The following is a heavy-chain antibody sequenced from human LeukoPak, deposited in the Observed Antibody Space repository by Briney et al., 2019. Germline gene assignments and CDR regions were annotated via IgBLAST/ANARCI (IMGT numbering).Heavy chain of an antibody. CDR3: AREGTSGTHLNWFDP. CDR2: IYGSGST. Sequence: SETLSLTCTVSGGSISSYYWSWIRQPAGKGLEWIGHIYGSGSTNYNPSLKSRVTLSVDTSKNQFSLKLSSVTAADTAVYYCAREGTSGTHLNWFDPWGQGTLVTVSS. D-gene: IGHD1-1*01. V-gene: IGHV4-59*01. CDR1: GGSISSYY. J-gene: IGHJ5*02.